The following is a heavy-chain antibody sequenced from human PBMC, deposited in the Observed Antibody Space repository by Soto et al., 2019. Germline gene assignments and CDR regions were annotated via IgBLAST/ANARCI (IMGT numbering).Heavy chain of an antibody. V-gene: IGHV1-2*04. J-gene: IGHJ5*02. Sequence: GASVKVSCKASGYTFTGYYMHWVRQAPGQGLEWMGWINPNSGGTNYAQKFQGWVTMTRDTSISTAYMELSRLRSDDTAVYYCARDWAELWPSKWFDHWGQANLVTVSS. CDR3: ARDWAELWPSKWFDH. D-gene: IGHD2-21*01. CDR2: INPNSGGT. CDR1: GYTFTGYY.